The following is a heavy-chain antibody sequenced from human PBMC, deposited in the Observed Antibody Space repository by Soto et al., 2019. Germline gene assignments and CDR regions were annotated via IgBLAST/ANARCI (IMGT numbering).Heavy chain of an antibody. D-gene: IGHD3-22*01. CDR1: GFTFSSYE. J-gene: IGHJ5*02. CDR2: ISSSGSTI. Sequence: GGSLRLSCAASGFTFSSYEMNWVRQAPGKGLEWVSYISSSGSTIYYADSVKGRFTISRDNAKNSLYLQMNSLRAEDTAVYYCARDRGSGYYYWFDPWGQGTLVTVSS. CDR3: ARDRGSGYYYWFDP. V-gene: IGHV3-48*03.